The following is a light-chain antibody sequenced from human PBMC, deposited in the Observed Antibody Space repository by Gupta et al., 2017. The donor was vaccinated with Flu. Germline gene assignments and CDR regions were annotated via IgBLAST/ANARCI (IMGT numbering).Light chain of an antibody. Sequence: ERATLSCRASQSVSIKLAWYQQKPGQFPRLLIYGASTRDTGIPARFSGSGSGTEFTLTISSLQSEDFAVYYCQQYNNWPPITFGQGTRLEIK. CDR1: QSVSIK. J-gene: IGKJ5*01. CDR2: GAS. V-gene: IGKV3-15*01. CDR3: QQYNNWPPIT.